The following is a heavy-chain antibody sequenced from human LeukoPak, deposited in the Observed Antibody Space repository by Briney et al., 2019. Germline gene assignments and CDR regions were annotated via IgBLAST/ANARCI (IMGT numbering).Heavy chain of an antibody. CDR1: GFTFSSYA. V-gene: IGHV3-30-3*01. CDR2: ISYDGSNK. Sequence: RSLRLSCAAPGFTFSSYAMHWVRQAPGKGLEWVAVISYDGSNKYYADSVKGRFTISRDNSKNTLYLQMNSLRAEDTAVYYCAKEFRLYDSSGYYPFSPDYWGQGTLVTVSS. D-gene: IGHD3-22*01. CDR3: AKEFRLYDSSGYYPFSPDY. J-gene: IGHJ4*02.